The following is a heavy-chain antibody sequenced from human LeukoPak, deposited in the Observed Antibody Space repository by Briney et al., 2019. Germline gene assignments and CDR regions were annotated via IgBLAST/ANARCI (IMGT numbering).Heavy chain of an antibody. CDR1: GGSISSGSYY. CDR2: IYTSGST. J-gene: IGHJ6*03. D-gene: IGHD1-1*01. Sequence: SETLSLTCTVSGGSISSGSYYWSWIRQPAGKGLEWIGRIYTSGSTNYNPSLKSRVTISVDTSKNQFSLKLSSVTAADTAVYYSAREGMEGMDVWAKGPRSPSP. V-gene: IGHV4-61*02. CDR3: AREGMEGMDV.